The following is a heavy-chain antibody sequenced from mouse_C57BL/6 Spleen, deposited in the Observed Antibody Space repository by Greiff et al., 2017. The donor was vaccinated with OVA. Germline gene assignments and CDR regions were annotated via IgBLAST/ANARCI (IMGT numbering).Heavy chain of an antibody. J-gene: IGHJ4*01. D-gene: IGHD2-5*01. Sequence: QVQLQQPGAELVRPGPSVKLSCKASGYTFTSYWMHWVKQRPGQGLEWIGVIDPSDSYTNYNQKFKGKATLTVDTSSSTAYMQLSSLTSEDSAVYYCARYYSNLYYYAMDYWGQGTSVTVSS. CDR3: ARYYSNLYYYAMDY. V-gene: IGHV1-59*01. CDR2: IDPSDSYT. CDR1: GYTFTSYW.